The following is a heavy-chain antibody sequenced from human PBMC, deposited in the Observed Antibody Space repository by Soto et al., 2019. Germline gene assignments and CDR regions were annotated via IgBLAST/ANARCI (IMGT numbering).Heavy chain of an antibody. CDR2: INPGDSDT. CDR3: AKLGIAAALDGMDV. V-gene: IGHV5-51*01. Sequence: RGESLKISCEGSGYRFTSYWFGWVRQMPGKSLEWMGIINPGDSDTRYSPSVQGQVTISADKSISTAYLQWSSLKASDTAMYYCAKLGIAAALDGMDVWGQGTTGTGSS. CDR1: GYRFTSYW. D-gene: IGHD6-13*01. J-gene: IGHJ6*02.